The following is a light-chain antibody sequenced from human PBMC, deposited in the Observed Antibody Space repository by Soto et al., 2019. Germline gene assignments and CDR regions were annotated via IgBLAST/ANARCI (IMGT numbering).Light chain of an antibody. CDR3: QQFGY. CDR1: QSLSSNY. Sequence: EIVLTQSPGALSLSPGERAILSCRASQSLSSNYLAWYQQKPGQAPRLLIYATSSRATGIPDRFSASGYGTECTLTISRLEPEDSAVYYCQQFGYFGGGTKVEIK. J-gene: IGKJ4*01. CDR2: ATS. V-gene: IGKV3-20*01.